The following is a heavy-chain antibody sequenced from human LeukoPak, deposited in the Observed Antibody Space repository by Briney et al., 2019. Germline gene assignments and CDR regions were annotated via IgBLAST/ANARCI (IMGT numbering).Heavy chain of an antibody. CDR1: GGSISSYY. J-gene: IGHJ1*01. CDR2: IHYSGST. CDR3: VGTSPHHWRLPNYGQIEYFQH. V-gene: IGHV4-59*08. D-gene: IGHD2-2*01. Sequence: ASETLSLTCTVSGGSISSYYWSWIRQPPGKGLEWIGYIHYSGSTNYNPSLKSRVTISVDTSKNQFSLKLSSVTAADTAVYYCVGTSPHHWRLPNYGQIEYFQHWGQGTLVTVSS.